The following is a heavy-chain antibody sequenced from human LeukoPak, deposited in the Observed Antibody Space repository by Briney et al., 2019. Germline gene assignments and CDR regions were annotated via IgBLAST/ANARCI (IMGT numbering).Heavy chain of an antibody. CDR2: ISGGGGTT. CDR1: GVTLSNYA. CDR3: ASQWLATYYFDC. Sequence: GGSLRLSCVASGVTLSNYAMSWARQAPGKGLEWVSGISGGGGTTYYADSVKGRFTISRDNSKNTLYLQMNSLRADDTAVYYCASQWLATYYFDCWGQGTLVTVSS. J-gene: IGHJ4*02. D-gene: IGHD6-19*01. V-gene: IGHV3-23*01.